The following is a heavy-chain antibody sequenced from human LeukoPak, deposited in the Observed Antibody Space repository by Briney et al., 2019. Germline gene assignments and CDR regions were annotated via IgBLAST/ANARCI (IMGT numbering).Heavy chain of an antibody. Sequence: ASVKASCKASGYTFTSYGISWVRQAPGQGLEWMGWISAYNGNTNYAQKLQGRVTMTTDTSTSTAYMELRSLRSDDTAVYYCASGYSGYDLGATDYWGQGTLVTVSS. CDR1: GYTFTSYG. CDR2: ISAYNGNT. D-gene: IGHD5-12*01. J-gene: IGHJ4*02. V-gene: IGHV1-18*01. CDR3: ASGYSGYDLGATDY.